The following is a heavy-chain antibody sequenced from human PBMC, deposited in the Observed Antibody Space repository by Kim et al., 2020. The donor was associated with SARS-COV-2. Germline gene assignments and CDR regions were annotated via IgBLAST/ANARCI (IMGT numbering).Heavy chain of an antibody. J-gene: IGHJ4*02. CDR2: ISAYNGNT. D-gene: IGHD3-3*01. V-gene: IGHV1-18*01. CDR3: ARRTPYYDFWSGIDY. Sequence: ASVKVSCKASGYTFTSYGISWVRQAPGQGLEWMGWISAYNGNTNYAQKLQGRVTMTTDTSTSTAYMELRSLRSDDTAVYYCARRTPYYDFWSGIDYWGQGTLVTVSS. CDR1: GYTFTSYG.